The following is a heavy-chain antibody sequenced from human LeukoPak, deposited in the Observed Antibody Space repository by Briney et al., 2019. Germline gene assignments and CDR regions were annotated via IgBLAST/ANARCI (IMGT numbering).Heavy chain of an antibody. J-gene: IGHJ3*02. CDR3: ARGIVVVPAARHDAFDI. Sequence: PSETLSLTCTVSGGSISSYYWSWIRQPPGKGLEWIGYIYYRGSTYYNPSLRSRVTISVDTSKNQFSLKLNSVTAADTAVYYCARGIVVVPAARHDAFDIWGQGTMVTVSS. CDR2: IYYRGST. V-gene: IGHV4-59*01. D-gene: IGHD2-2*01. CDR1: GGSISSYY.